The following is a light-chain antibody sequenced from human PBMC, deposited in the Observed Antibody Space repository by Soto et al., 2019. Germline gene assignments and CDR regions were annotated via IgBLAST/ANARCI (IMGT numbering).Light chain of an antibody. J-gene: IGLJ2*01. Sequence: QSALTQPASVSGSPGQSITISCTGTSSDVGTYSLVSWYQQHPGKAPKLMIYEVIKRPSGVSNRFSGSKSGNTASLTISGLQAEDEADYYCCSYAGSSTFVLFGRGTKLTVL. CDR2: EVI. CDR3: CSYAGSSTFVL. CDR1: SSDVGTYSL. V-gene: IGLV2-23*02.